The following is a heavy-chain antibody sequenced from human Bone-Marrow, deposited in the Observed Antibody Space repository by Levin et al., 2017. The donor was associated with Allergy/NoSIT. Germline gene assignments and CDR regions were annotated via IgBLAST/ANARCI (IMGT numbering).Heavy chain of an antibody. Sequence: PGGSLRLSCAASGFTFSSYSMNWVRQAPGKGLEWVSYISSSSSTIYYADSVKGRFTISRDNAKNSLYLQMNSLRDEDTAVYYCAKWSRIVVVPAAMYAFDIWGQGTMVTVSS. CDR3: AKWSRIVVVPAAMYAFDI. CDR1: GFTFSSYS. CDR2: ISSSSSTI. D-gene: IGHD2-2*01. J-gene: IGHJ3*02. V-gene: IGHV3-48*02.